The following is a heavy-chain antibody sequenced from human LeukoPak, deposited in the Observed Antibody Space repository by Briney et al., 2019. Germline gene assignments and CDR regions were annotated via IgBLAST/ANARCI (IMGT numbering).Heavy chain of an antibody. D-gene: IGHD6-13*01. CDR2: INSDATST. CDR3: VRGSPGYSSSWHAY. CDR1: GFMLSSTW. Sequence: PGGSLRLSCAASGFMLSSTWMHWVRQAPGKGLVWVSRINSDATSTSYADSVRGRFTISRDDAKNTMYLQMNSLRAEDTAMHYCVRGSPGYSSSWHAYWGQGTLVTVSS. V-gene: IGHV3-74*01. J-gene: IGHJ4*02.